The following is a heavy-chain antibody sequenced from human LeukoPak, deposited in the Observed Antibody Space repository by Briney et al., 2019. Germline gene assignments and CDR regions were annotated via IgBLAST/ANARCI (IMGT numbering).Heavy chain of an antibody. CDR2: INRGGST. J-gene: IGHJ4*02. CDR3: AGLVGRYSSGLYYYYFDY. CDR1: GESFSGNY. D-gene: IGHD3-22*01. Sequence: SETLSLTCAVYGESFSGNYWSWIRQPPGKGLEWIGEINRGGSTDYNPSLKSRVTVSVDTSKNQFSLKLSSVTAADTAVYYCAGLVGRYSSGLYYYYFDYWGQGTLVTVSS. V-gene: IGHV4-34*01.